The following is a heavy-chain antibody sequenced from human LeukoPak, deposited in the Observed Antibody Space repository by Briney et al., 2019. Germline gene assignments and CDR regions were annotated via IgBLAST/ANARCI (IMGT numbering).Heavy chain of an antibody. CDR1: GFTFSSYS. J-gene: IGHJ5*02. Sequence: PGGSLRLSCAASGFTFSSYSMNWVRQAPGKGLEWVSSISSSSSCIYYADSVKGRFTIPRDNAKNSLYLQMNSLRAEDTAVYYCARDGPMTLDPWGQGTLVTVSP. CDR2: ISSSSSCI. V-gene: IGHV3-21*01. CDR3: ARDGPMTLDP.